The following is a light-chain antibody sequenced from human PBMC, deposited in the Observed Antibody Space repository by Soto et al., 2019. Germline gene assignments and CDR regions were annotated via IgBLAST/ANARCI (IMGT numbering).Light chain of an antibody. Sequence: EIQMTQSPSFMCASVGDRVTITCRASHSISSYFNWYQQKPGKDPKLLIYAASSLQSGVPSRFSGSGSGTDFTLTISILQPEDFATYYCQQSYSTPWTFGQGTKVDIK. V-gene: IGKV1-39*01. CDR3: QQSYSTPWT. CDR1: HSISSY. J-gene: IGKJ1*01. CDR2: AAS.